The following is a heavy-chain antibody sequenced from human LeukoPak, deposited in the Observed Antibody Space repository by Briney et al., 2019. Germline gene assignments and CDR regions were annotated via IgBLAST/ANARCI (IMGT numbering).Heavy chain of an antibody. J-gene: IGHJ4*02. CDR1: GFTFSSYE. D-gene: IGHD1-26*01. V-gene: IGHV3-48*03. Sequence: AGSLTLSCAASGFTFSSYELNWVRQAPAKGLEWVAYISSSGGTMYYVDCVEGRFTISRNNAKNSMYLQMTSVRAEETAVYYCAREGGRSWQEFDYWGQGTLVTVSS. CDR2: ISSSGGTM. CDR3: AREGGRSWQEFDY.